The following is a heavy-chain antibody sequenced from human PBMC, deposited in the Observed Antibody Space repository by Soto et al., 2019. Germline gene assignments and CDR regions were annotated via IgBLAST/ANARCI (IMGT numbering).Heavy chain of an antibody. D-gene: IGHD2-15*01. Sequence: SETLSLTCTVSGGSISSYYWSWIRQPPGKGLEWIGYIYYSGSTNYNPSLKSRVTISVDTSKNLFSLKLSSVTAADTAVYYCARQQGYWSGGSCPFDYWGQGTLVTVSS. CDR2: IYYSGST. V-gene: IGHV4-59*08. CDR3: ARQQGYWSGGSCPFDY. CDR1: GGSISSYY. J-gene: IGHJ4*02.